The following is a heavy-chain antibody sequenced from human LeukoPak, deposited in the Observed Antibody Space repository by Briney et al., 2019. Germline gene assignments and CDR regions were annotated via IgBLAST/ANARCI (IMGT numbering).Heavy chain of an antibody. CDR1: GGSISSYY. CDR2: IYYSGST. V-gene: IGHV4-59*01. J-gene: IGHJ4*02. Sequence: SETLSLTCTVSGGSISSYYWSWIRQPPGKGLEWIGYIYYSGSTNYNPSLKSRVTISVDTSKNQFSLKLSSVTAADTAVYYCARLPDYWGQGTLVTVSS. CDR3: ARLPDY.